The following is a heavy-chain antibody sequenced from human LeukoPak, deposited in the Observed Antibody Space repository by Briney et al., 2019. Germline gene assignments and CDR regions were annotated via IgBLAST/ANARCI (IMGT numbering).Heavy chain of an antibody. Sequence: ASVTVSCKASGYTFTGYYMHWVRQAPGQGLEWMGWINPNSGGTNYAQKFQGSVTMTRDTSISTAYMELSRLRSDDTTVYYCAPGYDILTGYYWVYCGQGTLVTVSS. V-gene: IGHV1-2*02. CDR1: GYTFTGYY. J-gene: IGHJ4*02. D-gene: IGHD3-9*01. CDR2: INPNSGGT. CDR3: APGYDILTGYYWVY.